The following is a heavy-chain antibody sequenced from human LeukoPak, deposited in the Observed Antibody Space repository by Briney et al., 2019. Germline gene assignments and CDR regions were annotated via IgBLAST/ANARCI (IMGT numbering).Heavy chain of an antibody. CDR2: ISGSGHDI. V-gene: IGHV3-11*04. CDR3: ARVGYSSSWSPSDY. J-gene: IGHJ4*02. Sequence: GGSLRLSCAASGFTFSDSYMTWVRQAPGKGVEWVAYISGSGHDINYSESAKGRFTISRDNAKNSLYLQMNSLRAEDTAVYYCARVGYSSSWSPSDYWGQGALVTVSS. CDR1: GFTFSDSY. D-gene: IGHD6-13*01.